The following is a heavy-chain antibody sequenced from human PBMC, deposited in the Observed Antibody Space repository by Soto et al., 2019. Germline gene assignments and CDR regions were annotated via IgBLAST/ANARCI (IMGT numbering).Heavy chain of an antibody. D-gene: IGHD1-1*01. CDR2: IAAYNGNT. CDR1: GFIFTDYG. V-gene: IGHV1-18*01. Sequence: QVQLLQSGAEVKKPGASVRVSCKASGFIFTDYGISWVRQAPGQGLEWMGWIAAYNGNTDYAQRLQDRVTMTTDTPTGTAYMELRSRTSADTAVYYCARDPNWNAPRQYTFDIWGQGTMVTVSS. J-gene: IGHJ3*02. CDR3: ARDPNWNAPRQYTFDI.